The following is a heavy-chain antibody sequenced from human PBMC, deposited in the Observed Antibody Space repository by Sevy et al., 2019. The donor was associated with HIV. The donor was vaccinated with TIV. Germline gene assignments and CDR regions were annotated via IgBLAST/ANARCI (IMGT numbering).Heavy chain of an antibody. D-gene: IGHD7-27*01. Sequence: SETLSLTCSVSGDSLSSTNYYWGWIRQPPGKGLEWTGNIYYSGSTYYNPSLEGRVIISVDTSKNHFSLKLSSVTAADTAVYYCARLGRLSYAMDVWGQGITVTVSS. CDR2: IYYSGST. CDR1: GDSLSSTNYY. V-gene: IGHV4-39*02. CDR3: ARLGRLSYAMDV. J-gene: IGHJ6*02.